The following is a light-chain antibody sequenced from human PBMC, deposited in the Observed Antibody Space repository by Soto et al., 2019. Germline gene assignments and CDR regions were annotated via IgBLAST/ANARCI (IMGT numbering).Light chain of an antibody. Sequence: QSALTQPRSVSGSPGQSVTISCTGTSSDVGGYNYVSWYQQHPGKAPKLMIYDVSDRPSGVPDRFSGSKSGNTASLTISGIQAEDEADYYCCSYAGIYTSVFGEGTQLTVL. CDR1: SSDVGGYNY. CDR2: DVS. V-gene: IGLV2-11*01. J-gene: IGLJ7*01. CDR3: CSYAGIYTSV.